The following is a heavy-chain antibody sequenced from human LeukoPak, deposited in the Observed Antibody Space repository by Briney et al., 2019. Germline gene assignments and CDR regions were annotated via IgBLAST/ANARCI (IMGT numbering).Heavy chain of an antibody. CDR3: ARDSNAVAHDP. V-gene: IGHV3-53*01. CDR1: GFTVSSNY. J-gene: IGHJ3*01. CDR2: IYSGGST. D-gene: IGHD6-19*01. Sequence: GGSLRLSCAASGFTVSSNYMSWVRQAPGKGLEWVSVIYSGGSTYYADSVKGRFTISRDNSKNTLYLQMNSLRAEDTAVYYCARDSNAVAHDPWGQGTMVTVSS.